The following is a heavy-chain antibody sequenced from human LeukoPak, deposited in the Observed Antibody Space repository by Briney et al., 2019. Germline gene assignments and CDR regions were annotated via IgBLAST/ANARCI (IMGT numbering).Heavy chain of an antibody. V-gene: IGHV3-48*02. J-gene: IGHJ4*02. CDR3: ARPSRSTGPAY. D-gene: IGHD2-2*01. Sequence: GGSLRLSCAASGFIFSHHSMNWVGQAPGKGLEWVSWISSSSNTIYYGDSVKGRFTISRDNAKNSLDLQMNSLRDEDTAVYYCARPSRSTGPAYWGEGTLVTVSS. CDR2: ISSSSNTI. CDR1: GFIFSHHS.